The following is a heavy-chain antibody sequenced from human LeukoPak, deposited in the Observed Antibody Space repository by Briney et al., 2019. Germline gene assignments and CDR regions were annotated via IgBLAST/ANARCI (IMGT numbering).Heavy chain of an antibody. J-gene: IGHJ4*02. CDR1: GFTFSNYA. CDR3: AKGRYCSSTSCYEAGGDY. Sequence: GGSLRLSCAASGFTFSNYAMSWVRQAPGKGLEWVSAISGSGGSTYYADSVKGRFTISRDNSKNTLYLQMNSLRAEDTAVYYCAKGRYCSSTSCYEAGGDYWGQGTLVTVSS. CDR2: ISGSGGST. D-gene: IGHD2-2*01. V-gene: IGHV3-23*01.